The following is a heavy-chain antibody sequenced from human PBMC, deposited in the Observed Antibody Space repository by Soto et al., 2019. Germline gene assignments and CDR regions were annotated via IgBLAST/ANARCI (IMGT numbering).Heavy chain of an antibody. D-gene: IGHD4-4*01. V-gene: IGHV7-4-1*01. CDR1: GYTFTSYA. Sequence: GASVKVSCKASGYTFTSYAMNWVRQAPGQGLEWMGWINTNTGNPTYAQGFTGRFVFSLDTSVSTAYLQICSLKAEDTAVYYCARDGVLSYSSYYYYGMDVWGQGTTVTVSS. J-gene: IGHJ6*02. CDR3: ARDGVLSYSSYYYYGMDV. CDR2: INTNTGNP.